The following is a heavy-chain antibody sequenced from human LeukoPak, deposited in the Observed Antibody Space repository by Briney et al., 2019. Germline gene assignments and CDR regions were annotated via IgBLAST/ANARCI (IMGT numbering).Heavy chain of an antibody. D-gene: IGHD6-19*01. CDR1: GYTFTSNW. CDR3: ARHLQYTSGRHYFDC. Sequence: PGESLKISCQGFGYTFTSNWIAWVRQMPGKGLEWMGFIFPGDSDTRYSPSFPGQVTISADKSISTAYLQWINLKASDTATYSYARHLQYTSGRHYFDCWGQGTLVTVSS. J-gene: IGHJ4*02. V-gene: IGHV5-51*01. CDR2: IFPGDSDT.